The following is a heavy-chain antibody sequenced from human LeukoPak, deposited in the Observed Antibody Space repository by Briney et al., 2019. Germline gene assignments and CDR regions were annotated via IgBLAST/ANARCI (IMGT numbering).Heavy chain of an antibody. CDR2: ISAYNGNT. V-gene: IGHV1-18*01. CDR3: ARGPRFDRRGYSYGYWVTEDY. D-gene: IGHD5-18*01. CDR1: GYTFTSYG. J-gene: IGHJ4*02. Sequence: ASVKASCKASGYTFTSYGISWVRQAPGQGLEWMGWISAYNGNTNYAQKLQGRVTMTTDTSTSTAYMELRSLRSDDTAVYYCARGPRFDRRGYSYGYWVTEDYWGQGTLVTVSS.